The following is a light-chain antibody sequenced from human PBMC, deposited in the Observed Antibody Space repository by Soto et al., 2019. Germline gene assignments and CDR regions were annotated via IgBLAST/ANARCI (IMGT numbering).Light chain of an antibody. V-gene: IGKV3-20*01. Sequence: EIVLTQSPGTLSLSSGERATLSCRASQSVRSNYLAWYQQKPGQAPRLLIYGASSRATGIPDSFGGSGSGSDFTLTISRLEPEDFAVYYCQQYASSPLTFGGETKVEIK. J-gene: IGKJ4*01. CDR2: GAS. CDR3: QQYASSPLT. CDR1: QSVRSNY.